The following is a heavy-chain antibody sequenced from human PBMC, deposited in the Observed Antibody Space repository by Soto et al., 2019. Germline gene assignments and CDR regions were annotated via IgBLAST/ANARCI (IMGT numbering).Heavy chain of an antibody. Sequence: GGSLRLSCAASGFTFSSYVMSWVRQAPGKGLEWVSGISGSGGSTYYADSVKGRFSISRDNSKNTLYLQMNSLRVEDTAVYYCAKAGTIFGVVMNNWFDPWGQGTLVTVS. J-gene: IGHJ5*02. D-gene: IGHD3-3*01. CDR1: GFTFSSYV. CDR3: AKAGTIFGVVMNNWFDP. V-gene: IGHV3-23*01. CDR2: ISGSGGST.